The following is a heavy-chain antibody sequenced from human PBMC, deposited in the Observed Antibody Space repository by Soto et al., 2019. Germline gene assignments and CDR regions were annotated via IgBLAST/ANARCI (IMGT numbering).Heavy chain of an antibody. V-gene: IGHV4-39*02. Sequence: PSETLSLTCTVSGGSIISSSFYWDWIRQPPEKGLEWIGSIYYSGSTYYNPSLKSRVTISVDTSKNQFSLQLNSVTAADTAVYYCARASGGSFDSWGQGTLVTVSS. J-gene: IGHJ4*02. CDR1: GGSIISSSFY. CDR2: IYYSGST. CDR3: ARASGGSFDS.